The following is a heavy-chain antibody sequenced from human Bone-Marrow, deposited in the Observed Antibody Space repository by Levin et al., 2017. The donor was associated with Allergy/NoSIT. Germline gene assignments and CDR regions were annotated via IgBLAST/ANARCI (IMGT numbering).Heavy chain of an antibody. CDR2: IYYSGST. V-gene: IGHV4-59*01. J-gene: IGHJ4*02. CDR3: ARVWTEYYFDH. Sequence: SQTLSLTCTVSGGSISSYYWSWIRQPPGKGLEWIGYIYYSGSTNYNPSLKSRVTISVDTSKNQFSLKLSSVTAADTAVYYCARVWTEYYFDHWGQGTLVTVSS. CDR1: GGSISSYY. D-gene: IGHD3/OR15-3a*01.